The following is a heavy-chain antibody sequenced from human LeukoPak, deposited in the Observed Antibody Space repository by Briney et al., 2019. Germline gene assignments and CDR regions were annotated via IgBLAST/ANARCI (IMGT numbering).Heavy chain of an antibody. V-gene: IGHV4-4*07. CDR3: ARDRDSGSYYDAFDI. CDR2: IYTSGST. D-gene: IGHD1-26*01. J-gene: IGHJ3*02. CDR1: GGSISSYY. Sequence: SETLSLTCTVSGGSISSYYWSWIRQPAGKGLEWIGRIYTSGSTNYNPSLKSRVTISVDTSKNQFSLKLSSVTAADTAVYYCARDRDSGSYYDAFDIWGQGTMVTVSS.